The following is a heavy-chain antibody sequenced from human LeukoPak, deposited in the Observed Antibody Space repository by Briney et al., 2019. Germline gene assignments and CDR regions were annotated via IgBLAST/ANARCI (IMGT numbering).Heavy chain of an antibody. CDR3: ARRLRGSSSYYFDS. CDR1: GGSFSGYY. Sequence: SETLSLTCAVYGGSFSGYYWDWIRQPPGKGLEWIGSISYSGSTYYNPSLKSRLTISVDTSRNQFSLKLSSVTAADTAVYYCARRLRGSSSYYFDSWGQGTLVTVSS. V-gene: IGHV4-34*01. D-gene: IGHD6-6*01. CDR2: ISYSGST. J-gene: IGHJ4*02.